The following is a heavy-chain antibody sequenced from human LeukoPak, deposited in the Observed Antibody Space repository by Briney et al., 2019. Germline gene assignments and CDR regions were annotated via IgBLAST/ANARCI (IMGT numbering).Heavy chain of an antibody. CDR2: IYYTGST. Sequence: TSETLSPTCTVSGGSISNYFWSWIRQPPGKGLEWIGYIYYTGSTNYNPSLKSRVTISIDTSKNQFSLRLSSVTTADTAVYYCAREGAIAVAASNHYYFDYWGQGTLVTVSS. CDR1: GGSISNYF. V-gene: IGHV4-59*01. CDR3: AREGAIAVAASNHYYFDY. D-gene: IGHD6-19*01. J-gene: IGHJ4*02.